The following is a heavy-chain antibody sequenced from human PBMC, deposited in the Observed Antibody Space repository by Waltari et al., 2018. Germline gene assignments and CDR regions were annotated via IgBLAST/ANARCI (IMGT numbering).Heavy chain of an antibody. J-gene: IGHJ4*02. CDR1: W. V-gene: IGHV4-4*02. CDR2: FRRNGRT. Sequence: WWWWVRQSPDKGLEWIVQFRRNGRTNYNPSLASRAIVSLDSSMNQFSLRILSATAAGTAVYYCARDLGRGLFLDSWGQGTLVTVSP. CDR3: ARDLGRGLFLDS. D-gene: IGHD2-15*01.